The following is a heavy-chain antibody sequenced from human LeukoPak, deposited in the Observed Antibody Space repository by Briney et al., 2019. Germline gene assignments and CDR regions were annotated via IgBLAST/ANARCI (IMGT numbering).Heavy chain of an antibody. V-gene: IGHV3-66*01. CDR2: IYYGGNT. Sequence: PGGSLRLSCAAYGFTVNSNYLSWVRQAPGKRLEWVSVIYYGGNTYYADSVKGRFSVSSDSSKNTLYLQMNSLRAEDTAVYFCARGMRDYSSYDLWGQGILVTVSS. J-gene: IGHJ5*02. CDR3: ARGMRDYSSYDL. D-gene: IGHD2-15*01. CDR1: GFTVNSNY.